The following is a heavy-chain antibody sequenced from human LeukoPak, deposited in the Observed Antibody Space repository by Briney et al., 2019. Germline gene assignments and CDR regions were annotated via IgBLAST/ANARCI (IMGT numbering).Heavy chain of an antibody. CDR1: GFTFDDYG. CDR3: ATGSSGYYDEPFDY. Sequence: PGGSLRLSCAASGFTFDDYGMSWVRQAPGKGLEWVSGINWNGGSTGYADSVKGRFTISRDNAKNSLYLQMNSLRAEDTAVYYCATGSSGYYDEPFDYWGQGTLVTVSS. D-gene: IGHD3-22*01. V-gene: IGHV3-20*04. CDR2: INWNGGST. J-gene: IGHJ4*02.